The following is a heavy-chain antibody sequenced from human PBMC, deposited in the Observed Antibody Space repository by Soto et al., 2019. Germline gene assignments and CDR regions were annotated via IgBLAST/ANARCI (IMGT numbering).Heavy chain of an antibody. CDR3: ARSPASYWYFDL. CDR2: IIPIFGTA. Sequence: QVQLVQSGAEVKKPGSSVKVSCKASGGTFSSYAISWVRQAPGQGLEWMGGIIPIFGTANYAQKFQGRVTITADESTSTAYMELSSRRSEYTAVYYSARSPASYWYFDLWGRGTLVTVSS. J-gene: IGHJ2*01. V-gene: IGHV1-69*01. CDR1: GGTFSSYA.